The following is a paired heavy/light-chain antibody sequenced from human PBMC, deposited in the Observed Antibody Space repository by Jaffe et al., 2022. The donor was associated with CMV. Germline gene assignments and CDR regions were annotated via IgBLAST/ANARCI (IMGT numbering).Heavy chain of an antibody. Sequence: QVQLVQSGAEVKKPGSSVKVSCKASGGTFSSYAISWVRQAPGQGLEWMGGIIPIFGTANYAQKFQGRVTITADESTSTAYMELSSLRSEDTAVYYCASEPIGYSSSSEAFDIWGQGTMVTVSS. D-gene: IGHD6-6*01. CDR2: IIPIFGTA. J-gene: IGHJ3*02. CDR3: ASEPIGYSSSSEAFDI. V-gene: IGHV1-69*01. CDR1: GGTFSSYA.
Light chain of an antibody. J-gene: IGLJ2*01. CDR2: YDS. V-gene: IGLV3-21*04. CDR3: QVWDSSSDHPVV. Sequence: SYVLTQPPSVSVAPGKTARITCGGNNIGSKSVHWYQQKPGQAPVLVIYYDSDRPSGIPERFSGSNSGNTATLTISRVEAGDEADYYCQVWDSSSDHPVVFGGGTKLTVL. CDR1: NIGSKS.